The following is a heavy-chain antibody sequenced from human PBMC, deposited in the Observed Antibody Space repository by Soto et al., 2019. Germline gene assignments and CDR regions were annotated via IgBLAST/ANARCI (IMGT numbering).Heavy chain of an antibody. Sequence: EVRLVESGGDLVQPGGSLRLSCAASGFILSTSWMTWVRQAPGKGLEWVATINPDGSESSYVDSVKGRFTIFRDNAQNSLYLQMSSLRADDTAIYYCARKDYYYDTSNAGWFDPWGQGTLVTVSS. CDR1: GFILSTSW. V-gene: IGHV3-7*05. J-gene: IGHJ5*02. CDR2: INPDGSES. D-gene: IGHD3-22*01. CDR3: ARKDYYYDTSNAGWFDP.